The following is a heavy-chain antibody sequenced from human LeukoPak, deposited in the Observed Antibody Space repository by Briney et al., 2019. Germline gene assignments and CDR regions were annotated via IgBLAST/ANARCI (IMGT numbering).Heavy chain of an antibody. Sequence: GGSLRLPCAASGFTFSNAWMNWVRQAPGKGLEWVSSISSSSSYIYYADSVKGRFTISRDNAKNSLYLQMNSLRAEDTAVYYCARSKYSSGWYPFRYWGRGTLVTVSS. J-gene: IGHJ4*02. D-gene: IGHD6-19*01. CDR3: ARSKYSSGWYPFRY. CDR1: GFTFSNAW. V-gene: IGHV3-21*03. CDR2: ISSSSSYI.